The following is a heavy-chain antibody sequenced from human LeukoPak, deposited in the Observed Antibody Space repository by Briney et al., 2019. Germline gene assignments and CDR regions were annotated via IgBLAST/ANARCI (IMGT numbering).Heavy chain of an antibody. V-gene: IGHV4-39*01. D-gene: IGHD6-19*01. J-gene: IGHJ3*02. CDR1: GGSISSSSYY. CDR3: ARGSGIAVAAPGDAFDI. CDR2: IYYSGST. Sequence: PSETLSLTCTVSGGSISSSSYYWGWIRQPPGKGLEWIGSIYYSGSTYYNPSLKSRVTISVDTSKNQFSLKLRSVTAADTAVYYCARGSGIAVAAPGDAFDIWGQGTMVTVSS.